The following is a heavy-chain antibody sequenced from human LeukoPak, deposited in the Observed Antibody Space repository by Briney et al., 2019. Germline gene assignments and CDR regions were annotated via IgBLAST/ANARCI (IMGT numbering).Heavy chain of an antibody. CDR1: GFTFSDYY. CDR3: ARDLFIGLTGYGAEVDY. J-gene: IGHJ4*02. V-gene: IGHV3-11*01. Sequence: PGGSLRLSCAASGFTFSDYYMSWIRQAPGKGLEWVSYISSSGSTIYYADSVKGRFTISRDNAKNSLYLQMNSLRSDDTAVYYCARDLFIGLTGYGAEVDYWGQGTLVTVSS. CDR2: ISSSGSTI. D-gene: IGHD3-9*01.